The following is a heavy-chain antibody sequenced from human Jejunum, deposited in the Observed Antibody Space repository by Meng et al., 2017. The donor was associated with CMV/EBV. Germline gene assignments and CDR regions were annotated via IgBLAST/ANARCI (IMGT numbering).Heavy chain of an antibody. J-gene: IGHJ4*02. Sequence: VDPGGARVHPGGSLRPQCAPSGFNVRNNCIPWGRKKAGKGPLWVSRITDDGTTNYADFGQGRFTISRENAKNTVYLQMNSLRAEDTGIYYCTGLDYWGQGTLVTVSS. CDR3: TGLDY. V-gene: IGHV3-74*01. CDR2: ITDDGTT. CDR1: GFNVRNNC.